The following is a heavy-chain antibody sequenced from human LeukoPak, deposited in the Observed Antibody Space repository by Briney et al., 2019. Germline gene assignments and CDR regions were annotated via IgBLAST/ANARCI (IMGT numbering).Heavy chain of an antibody. V-gene: IGHV4-39*01. Sequence: PSETLSLTCTVPGDSISSRSYYWGWIRQPPEKGLAWIGSVSYSGSTYYNPSLKSRVTISVDTSKNQFSLKLSSVTAADTAVYYCARHLWRTSTSPWFDPWGQGTLVTVSS. CDR1: GDSISSRSYY. CDR2: VSYSGST. J-gene: IGHJ5*02. CDR3: ARHLWRTSTSPWFDP. D-gene: IGHD2-2*01.